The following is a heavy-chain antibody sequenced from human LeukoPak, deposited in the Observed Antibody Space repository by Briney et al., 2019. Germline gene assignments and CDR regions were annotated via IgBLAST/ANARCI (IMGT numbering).Heavy chain of an antibody. CDR1: GFTFSNYW. Sequence: HPGGSLRLSCAASGFTFSNYWMHWVRHGPGKGLVWVSRIKSDGSDPSYADSVKGRFTISRDNAKSTLYLQMNSLRAEDTAVYYCAKDRDPMPSRGMDVWGQGTTGAVS. CDR2: IKSDGSDP. D-gene: IGHD2-2*01. CDR3: AKDRDPMPSRGMDV. V-gene: IGHV3-74*01. J-gene: IGHJ6*02.